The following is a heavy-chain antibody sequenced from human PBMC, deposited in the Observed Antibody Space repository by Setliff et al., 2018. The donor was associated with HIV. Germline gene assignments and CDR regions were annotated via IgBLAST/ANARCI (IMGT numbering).Heavy chain of an antibody. J-gene: IGHJ6*02. Sequence: SGGSLRLSCAASGFTFRNYWMHWVRQAPGKGLVWVSRIDGDGSGTSYAGSVQGRFTISRDNAKNTLYLQMNSLRAEDTAVYYCVRDITTCWDVWGQGTTVTVSS. CDR1: GFTFRNYW. CDR2: IDGDGSGT. D-gene: IGHD4-4*01. V-gene: IGHV3-74*01. CDR3: VRDITTCWDV.